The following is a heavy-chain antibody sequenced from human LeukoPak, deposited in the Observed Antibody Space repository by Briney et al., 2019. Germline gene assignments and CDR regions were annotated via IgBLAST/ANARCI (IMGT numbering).Heavy chain of an antibody. D-gene: IGHD3-10*01. CDR3: ARERQSYYGSGSYYNPLP. Sequence: GGSLRLSCAASGFTFSSYPMHWVRQAPGKGLEWVAFISSGGGNKYYADSVKGRFTISRDNSKNTLYLQMNTLRAEDTAVYYCARERQSYYGSGSYYNPLPWGQGTLVTVSS. J-gene: IGHJ5*02. V-gene: IGHV3-30*04. CDR2: ISSGGGNK. CDR1: GFTFSSYP.